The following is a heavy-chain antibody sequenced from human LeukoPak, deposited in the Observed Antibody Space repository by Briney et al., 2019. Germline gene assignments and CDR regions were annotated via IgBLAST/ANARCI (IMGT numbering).Heavy chain of an antibody. J-gene: IGHJ4*02. V-gene: IGHV4-4*07. D-gene: IGHD1-1*01. CDR1: GGSISSYY. CDR3: WRGLGQSWERYYFYY. CDR2: IYTSGST. Sequence: SETLSLTCTVSGGSISSYYWSWIRQPAGKGLEWIGRIYTSGSTNYNPSLKSRVTMSVDTSKNQFSLKLSSVTAADTAVYYCWRGLGQSWERYYFYYWGQGTLVTVSS.